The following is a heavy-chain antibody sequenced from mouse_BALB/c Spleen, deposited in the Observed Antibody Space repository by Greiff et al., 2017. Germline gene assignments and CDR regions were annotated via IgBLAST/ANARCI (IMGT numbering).Heavy chain of an antibody. CDR3: ARGIHITTIVEGYFDD. CDR2: INPSTGYT. J-gene: IGHJ1*01. Sequence: QVQLQQSGAELAKPGASVKMSCKASGYTFTSYWMHWVKQRPGQGLEWIGYINPSTGYTEYNQKFKDKATLTADKSSSTAYMQLSSLTSEDSAVYYCARGIHITTIVEGYFDDWGAGTTVTVAS. V-gene: IGHV1-7*01. D-gene: IGHD1-1*01. CDR1: GYTFTSYW.